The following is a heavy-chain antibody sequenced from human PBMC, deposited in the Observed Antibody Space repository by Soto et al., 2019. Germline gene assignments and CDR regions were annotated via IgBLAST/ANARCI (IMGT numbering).Heavy chain of an antibody. Sequence: EVQLVESGGGLVQPGGSLRLSCAASGFTFSSYSMNWVRQAPGKGLEWVSYISSSSSTIYYADSVKGRFTISRDNAKNSLYLQMNSRRAEDTAVYYWARGDCSGGSCYSQDCNRFDPWGQGTLVTVSS. CDR3: ARGDCSGGSCYSQDCNRFDP. CDR2: ISSSSSTI. CDR1: GFTFSSYS. D-gene: IGHD2-15*01. V-gene: IGHV3-48*01. J-gene: IGHJ5*02.